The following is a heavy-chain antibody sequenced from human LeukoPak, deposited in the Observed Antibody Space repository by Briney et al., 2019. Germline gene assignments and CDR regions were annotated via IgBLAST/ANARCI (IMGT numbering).Heavy chain of an antibody. J-gene: IGHJ4*02. CDR2: IRSKAYGGTT. CDR1: GFTFGDYA. Sequence: GGSLRPSCTASGFTFGDYAMSWVRQAPGKGLEWVGFIRSKAYGGTTEYAASVKGRSTISRDDSKSIAYLQMNSLKTEDTAVYYCTSCSSISCYTFDFDYWGQGTLVTVSS. D-gene: IGHD2-2*02. V-gene: IGHV3-49*04. CDR3: TSCSSISCYTFDFDY.